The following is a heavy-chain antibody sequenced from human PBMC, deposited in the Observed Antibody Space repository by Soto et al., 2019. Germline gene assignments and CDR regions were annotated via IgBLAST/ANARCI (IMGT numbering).Heavy chain of an antibody. D-gene: IGHD2-21*02. J-gene: IGHJ6*02. CDR1: GGSISEYY. Sequence: SETLYLTCTVSGGSISEYYWSWIRQPPGKGLEWIGYMYNTESTVYNPSFKSRVTISVDTSKNQFSLKLNSVTAADTAVYYCARDLWGYCGTDCYPLDVWGQGTTVT. CDR2: MYNTEST. CDR3: ARDLWGYCGTDCYPLDV. V-gene: IGHV4-59*01.